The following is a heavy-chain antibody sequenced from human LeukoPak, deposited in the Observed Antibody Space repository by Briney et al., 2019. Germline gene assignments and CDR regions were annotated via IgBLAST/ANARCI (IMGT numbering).Heavy chain of an antibody. CDR2: ISSNGDNT. Sequence: GGSLRLSCSVSGFTFSTYVMHWVRQAPEKGLEYVSAISSNGDNTYYADSVKGRFTISRDNSKNTLYLEMSSLRADDTAVYYCVRGTGYWGQGTLVTVSS. CDR3: VRGTGY. J-gene: IGHJ4*02. CDR1: GFTFSTYV. V-gene: IGHV3-64D*06.